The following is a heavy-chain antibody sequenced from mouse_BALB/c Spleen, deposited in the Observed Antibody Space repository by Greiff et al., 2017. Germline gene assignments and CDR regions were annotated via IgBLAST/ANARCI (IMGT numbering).Heavy chain of an antibody. CDR1: GFSLTGYG. CDR3: AKQLGLYYYAMDY. V-gene: IGHV2-6-7*01. D-gene: IGHD3-1*01. CDR2: IWGDGST. J-gene: IGHJ4*01. Sequence: VQGVESGPGLVAPSQSLSITCTVSGFSLTGYGVNWVRQPPGKGLEWLGMIWGDGSTDYNSALKSRLSISKDNSKSQVFLKMNSLQTDDTARYYCAKQLGLYYYAMDYWGQGTSVTVSS.